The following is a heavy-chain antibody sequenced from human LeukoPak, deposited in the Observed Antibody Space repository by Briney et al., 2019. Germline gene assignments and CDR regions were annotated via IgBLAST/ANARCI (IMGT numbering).Heavy chain of an antibody. V-gene: IGHV3-23*01. CDR1: GFTFSTYG. D-gene: IGHD3-22*01. J-gene: IGHJ4*02. Sequence: PGGSLRLSCAGSGFTFSTYGMSWVRQAPGKGLEWVSAISGFGDTTFYADSVEGRFTISRDNSRNILYVQMNSLRAEDTAIYYCAKDLGEYYYDSSGYPGFDFWGQGTLLTVSS. CDR3: AKDLGEYYYDSSGYPGFDF. CDR2: ISGFGDTT.